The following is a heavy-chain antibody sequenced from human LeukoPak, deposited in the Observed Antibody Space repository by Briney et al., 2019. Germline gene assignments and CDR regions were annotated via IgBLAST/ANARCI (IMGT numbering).Heavy chain of an antibody. Sequence: GASVTVSCKASGYTFTGYYMHWVRQAPGQGLEWMGWINPNSGGTNYAQKFQGWVTMTRDTSISTAYMELSRLRSDDTAVYYCARGSDIVVVVAASPPDYWGQGTLVTVSS. D-gene: IGHD2-15*01. CDR2: INPNSGGT. CDR1: GYTFTGYY. V-gene: IGHV1-2*04. J-gene: IGHJ4*02. CDR3: ARGSDIVVVVAASPPDY.